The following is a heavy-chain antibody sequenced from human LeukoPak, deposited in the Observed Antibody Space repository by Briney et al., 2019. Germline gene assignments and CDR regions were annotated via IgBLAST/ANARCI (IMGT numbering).Heavy chain of an antibody. CDR3: ARGPLDYDSSGYYFDY. CDR2: IYYTGRT. J-gene: IGHJ4*02. CDR1: AGSISGYY. V-gene: IGHV4-59*12. D-gene: IGHD3-22*01. Sequence: PSETLSLTCTVSAGSISGYYWTWIRQPPGKGLECVAYIYYTGRTNYNPSLKSRVAISLDTSKNQFSLKLSSVTAADTAVYYCARGPLDYDSSGYYFDYWGQGTLVTVSS.